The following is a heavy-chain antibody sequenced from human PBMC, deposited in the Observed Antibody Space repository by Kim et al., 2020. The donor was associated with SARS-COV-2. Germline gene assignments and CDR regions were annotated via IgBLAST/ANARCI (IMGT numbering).Heavy chain of an antibody. CDR1: GFTFGSHA. V-gene: IGHV3-30*04. J-gene: IGHJ4*02. CDR2: ISFDGNDK. Sequence: GGSLRLSCAASGFTFGSHAMHWVRQAPGKGLQWVAHISFDGNDKKYIDSVKGRFTISRDNSKNTLELQVNGLTTEDTAVYYCVAEVGRLSFDSWGQGALVTVSS. CDR3: VAEVGRLSFDS. D-gene: IGHD1-26*01.